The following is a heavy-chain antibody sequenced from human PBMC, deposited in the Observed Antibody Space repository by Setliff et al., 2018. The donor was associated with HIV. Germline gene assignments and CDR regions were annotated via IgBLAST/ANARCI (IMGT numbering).Heavy chain of an antibody. J-gene: IGHJ6*03. D-gene: IGHD2-15*01. V-gene: IGHV4-31*03. CDR1: GGSISSGGYY. CDR2: ILYSGST. Sequence: TLSLTCTVSGGSISSGGYYWSWIRQHPGQGLEWIVYILYSGSTDYNPSLKSRATISLDTSKNQFSLKVSSVTAADTAVYYCARGRHCNGGACYPHYYYYYHYLDVWGKGTTVTVSS. CDR3: ARGRHCNGGACYPHYYYYYHYLDV.